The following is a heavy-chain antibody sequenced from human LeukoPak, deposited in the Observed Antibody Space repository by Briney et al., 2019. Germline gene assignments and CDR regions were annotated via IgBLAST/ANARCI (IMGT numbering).Heavy chain of an antibody. CDR1: GFTFTNYA. CDR3: TREERGYIPAF. J-gene: IGHJ4*02. CDR2: VSYDGSWD. Sequence: GRSLRLSCAASGFTFTNYAMPWVRQTPGKGLEWVAFVSYDGSWDSYSDSVKGRFTISRDASKNTLYLQMNSLRAEDTAVYYCTREERGYIPAFWGQGTLVTVSS. D-gene: IGHD3-16*02. V-gene: IGHV3-30*01.